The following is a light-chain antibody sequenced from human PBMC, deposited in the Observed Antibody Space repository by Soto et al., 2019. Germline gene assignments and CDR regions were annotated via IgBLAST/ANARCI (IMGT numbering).Light chain of an antibody. J-gene: IGLJ1*01. CDR2: EVS. Sequence: QSVLTQPASVSGSPGQSITISCTGTTTDIGNYNLVSWYQLVPGKAPKFIIFEVSKRPSGVSDRFSGSKSGNTASLTISGLQADDEADYYCCSYAGTVAYAFGTGTKVTVL. V-gene: IGLV2-23*02. CDR1: TTDIGNYNL. CDR3: CSYAGTVAYA.